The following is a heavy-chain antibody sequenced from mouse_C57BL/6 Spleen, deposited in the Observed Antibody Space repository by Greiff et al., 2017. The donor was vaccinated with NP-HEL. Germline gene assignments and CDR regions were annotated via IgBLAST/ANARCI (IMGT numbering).Heavy chain of an antibody. Sequence: EVQVVESGGGLVKPGGSLKLSCAASGFTFSSYAMSWVRQTPEKRLEWVATISDGGSYTYYPANVKGRFTISRDNAKNNLYLQMSHLKSEDTAMYYCARAGYGSSYEWFAYWGQGTLVTVSA. CDR2: ISDGGSYT. D-gene: IGHD1-1*01. CDR1: GFTFSSYA. CDR3: ARAGYGSSYEWFAY. J-gene: IGHJ3*01. V-gene: IGHV5-4*01.